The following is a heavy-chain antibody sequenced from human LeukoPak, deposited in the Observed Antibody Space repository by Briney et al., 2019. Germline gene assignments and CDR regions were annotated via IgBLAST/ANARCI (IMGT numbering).Heavy chain of an antibody. Sequence: GESLKISCKGSGYSFTNSWIGWVRQMPGKGLELMGIINPADSEIRYSPSFQGQVTISVDKSISTAYLQWSSLKASDTAMYYCSRQGCTTTSCHTIDSWGQGTLVTVSS. V-gene: IGHV5-51*01. CDR1: GYSFTNSW. CDR2: INPADSEI. D-gene: IGHD2-2*02. J-gene: IGHJ4*02. CDR3: SRQGCTTTSCHTIDS.